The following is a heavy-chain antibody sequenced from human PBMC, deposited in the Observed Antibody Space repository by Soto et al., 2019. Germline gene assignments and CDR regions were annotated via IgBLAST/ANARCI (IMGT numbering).Heavy chain of an antibody. CDR3: ARDVGSWGSYYFDY. J-gene: IGHJ4*02. CDR1: GGSFSGYY. D-gene: IGHD1-26*01. CDR2: INHSGST. V-gene: IGHV4-34*01. Sequence: QVQLQQWGAGLLKPSETLSLTCAVYGGSFSGYYWSWIRQPPGKGLEWIGEINHSGSTNYNPSLKSRVTISVDTSKNQFSLKLSSVTAADTAVYYCARDVGSWGSYYFDYWGQGTLVTVSS.